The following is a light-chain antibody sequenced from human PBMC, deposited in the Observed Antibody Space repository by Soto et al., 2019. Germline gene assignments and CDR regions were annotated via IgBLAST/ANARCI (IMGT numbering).Light chain of an antibody. Sequence: QSALTQPASVSGSPGQSITISCTGTSSDVGSYNLVSWYQQHPGKAPKLMIYEGSKRPSGVSNRFSGSKSGNTASLTISGLQAEDEAEYYCCSYAGSSTPEVVFGGGTKLTVL. CDR2: EGS. J-gene: IGLJ2*01. CDR3: CSYAGSSTPEVV. CDR1: SSDVGSYNL. V-gene: IGLV2-23*01.